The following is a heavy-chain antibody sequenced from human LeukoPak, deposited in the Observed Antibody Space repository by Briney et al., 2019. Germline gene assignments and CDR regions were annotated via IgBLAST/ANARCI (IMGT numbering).Heavy chain of an antibody. V-gene: IGHV4-4*07. CDR3: ASMSIGGNWFDP. J-gene: IGHJ5*02. D-gene: IGHD3-16*01. CDR2: IYDNEST. CDR1: RGSISNHF. Sequence: SETLSLTCTVSRGSISNHFWSWIRQPAGKGLEWIGRIYDNESTNYNPSLRSRVTMSVDTSNNQFSLKLSSVTAADTAVYYCASMSIGGNWFDPWGQGTLVTVSS.